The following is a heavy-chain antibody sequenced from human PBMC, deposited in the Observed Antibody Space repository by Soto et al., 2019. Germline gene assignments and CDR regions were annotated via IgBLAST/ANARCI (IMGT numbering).Heavy chain of an antibody. D-gene: IGHD6-13*01. CDR2: ISAYNGNT. J-gene: IGHJ5*02. Sequence: GASVKVSCKASGYTFTSYGISWVRQAPGQGLEWMGWISAYNGNTDYAQKLQGRVTMTTDTSTSTAYMELRSLRSDDTAVYYCARDPLEQQLPRFDPWGQGTLVTVSS. CDR3: ARDPLEQQLPRFDP. CDR1: GYTFTSYG. V-gene: IGHV1-18*04.